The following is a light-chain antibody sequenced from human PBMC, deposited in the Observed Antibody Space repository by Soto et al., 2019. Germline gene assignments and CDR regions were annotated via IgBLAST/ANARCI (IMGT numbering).Light chain of an antibody. V-gene: IGLV1-51*01. CDR3: GSWDSSLSAYV. J-gene: IGLJ1*01. CDR1: DSNIGSNS. Sequence: QSVLTQPPSASGTAGQVVTISCSGGDSNIGSNSVSWYQQLPGTAPKLLIYDDDKRPSGIPDRFSGSKSGTSATLGITGFQTGDEADYYCGSWDSSLSAYVFGTGTKVTVL. CDR2: DDD.